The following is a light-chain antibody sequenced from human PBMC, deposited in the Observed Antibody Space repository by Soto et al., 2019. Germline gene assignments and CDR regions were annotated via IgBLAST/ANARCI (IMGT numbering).Light chain of an antibody. CDR3: SSYTSSSTLWV. J-gene: IGLJ3*02. V-gene: IGLV2-14*01. CDR2: EVS. Sequence: QSALTQPASVSGSPGQSITISCTGTSSDVGGYNYVSWYQHHPGKAPKLMIYEVSNRPSGVSNRFSGSKSGNTASLTISGIQAEDEADYYCSSYTSSSTLWVFGGGTKVTVL. CDR1: SSDVGGYNY.